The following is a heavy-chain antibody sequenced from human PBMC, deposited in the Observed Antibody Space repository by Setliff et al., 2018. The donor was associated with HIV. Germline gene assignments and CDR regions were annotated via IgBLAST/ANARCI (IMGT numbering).Heavy chain of an antibody. CDR1: GFPFRSYW. CDR3: AAVFTGEPGRSLDY. CDR2: ISSSGSYI. D-gene: IGHD1-26*01. J-gene: IGHJ4*02. V-gene: IGHV3-21*01. Sequence: PGGSLRLSCAASGFPFRSYWMAWVRQAPGKGLEWVASISSSGSYIHFADSVKGRFTISRDNAKNSQYLLMSDLRAEDTAVYYCAAVFTGEPGRSLDYWGQGTPVTVSS.